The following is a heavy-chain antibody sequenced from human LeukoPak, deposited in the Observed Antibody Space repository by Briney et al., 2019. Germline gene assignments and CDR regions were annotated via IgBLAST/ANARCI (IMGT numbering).Heavy chain of an antibody. CDR3: AREDDSWGPNNLDL. Sequence: GGSLRLSCAASGLTFGSYAMDWVRQAPGKGLECVAVISDDGSQKYYADSVKGRFTVSRDNSKNTLFLQMNSLRPDDTAVYYCAREDDSWGPNNLDLWGQGTMVTVSS. V-gene: IGHV3-30*03. CDR2: ISDDGSQK. D-gene: IGHD7-27*01. J-gene: IGHJ3*01. CDR1: GLTFGSYA.